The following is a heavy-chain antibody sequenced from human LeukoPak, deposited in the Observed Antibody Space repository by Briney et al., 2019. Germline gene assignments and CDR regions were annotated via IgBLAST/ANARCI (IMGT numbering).Heavy chain of an antibody. J-gene: IGHJ4*02. V-gene: IGHV3-21*04. D-gene: IGHD2-21*01. CDR1: GFTFSSYS. CDR2: ISSSSSYI. CDR3: AKAPVTSCRGAFCYPFDY. Sequence: GGSLRLSCAASGFTFSSYSMNWVRQAPGKGLEWVSSISSSSSYIYYADSVKGRFTISRDNAKNTVYLQMNSLRVEDAGVYYCAKAPVTSCRGAFCYPFDYWGQGTLVTVSS.